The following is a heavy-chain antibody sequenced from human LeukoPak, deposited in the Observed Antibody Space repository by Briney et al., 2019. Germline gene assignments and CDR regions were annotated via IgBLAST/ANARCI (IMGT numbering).Heavy chain of an antibody. Sequence: GGSLRLSCAASGFTFSSSWMNWVRQAPGKGLVWVSRINSDGSSTNYADSVKGRFTISRDNAKNTLYLQMNSLRAEDTAVYYCARARLGDFDYWGQGTLVTVSS. CDR1: GFTFSSSW. D-gene: IGHD2-21*01. CDR2: INSDGSST. V-gene: IGHV3-74*01. J-gene: IGHJ4*02. CDR3: ARARLGDFDY.